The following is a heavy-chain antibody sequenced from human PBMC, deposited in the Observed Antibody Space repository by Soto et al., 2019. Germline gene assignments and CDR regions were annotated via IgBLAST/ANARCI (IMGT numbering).Heavy chain of an antibody. D-gene: IGHD6-13*01. CDR1: GFTFSSYS. CDR3: ASSGPGTMLSYYYYGMDV. Sequence: NPGGSLRLSCAASGFTFSSYSMNWVRQAPGKGLEWVSSISSSSSYIYYADSVKGRFTISRDNAKNSLYLQMNSLRAEDTAVYYCASSGPGTMLSYYYYGMDVWGQGTTVTVSS. V-gene: IGHV3-21*01. J-gene: IGHJ6*02. CDR2: ISSSSSYI.